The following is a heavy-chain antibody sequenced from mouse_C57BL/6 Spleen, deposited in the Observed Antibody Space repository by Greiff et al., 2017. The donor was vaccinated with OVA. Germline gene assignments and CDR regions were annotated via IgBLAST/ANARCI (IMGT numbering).Heavy chain of an antibody. V-gene: IGHV2-2*01. Sequence: VQLQQPGPGLVQPSQSLSITCTVSGFSLTSYGVHWVRQSPGKGLEWLGVIWSGGSTDYNAAFISRLSISKDNSKSQVFFKMNSLQADDTAIYYCARTLYGSSLFAYWGQGTLVTVSA. CDR2: IWSGGST. CDR3: ARTLYGSSLFAY. D-gene: IGHD1-1*01. CDR1: GFSLTSYG. J-gene: IGHJ3*01.